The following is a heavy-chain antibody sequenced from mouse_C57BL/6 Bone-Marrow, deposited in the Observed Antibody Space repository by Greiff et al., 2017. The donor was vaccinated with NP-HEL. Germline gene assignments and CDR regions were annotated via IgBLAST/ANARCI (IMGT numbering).Heavy chain of an antibody. J-gene: IGHJ2*01. Sequence: VHLVESGAELARPGASVKLSCKASGYTFTSYGISWVKQRTGQGLEWIGEIYPRSGNTYYNEKFKGKATLTADKSSSTAYMELRSLTSEDSAVYFCARYDYLYYFDYWGQGTTLTVSS. CDR2: IYPRSGNT. CDR1: GYTFTSYG. CDR3: ARYDYLYYFDY. D-gene: IGHD1-1*01. V-gene: IGHV1-81*01.